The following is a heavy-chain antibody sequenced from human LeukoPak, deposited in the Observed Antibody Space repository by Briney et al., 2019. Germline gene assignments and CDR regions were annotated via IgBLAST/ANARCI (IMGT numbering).Heavy chain of an antibody. V-gene: IGHV4-4*07. CDR3: ARDPCSTTRCYLLDYYMDV. CDR2: IYSRGST. D-gene: IGHD2-2*01. CDR1: GGSITSYY. Sequence: SETLSLTCTVSGGSITSYYWSWIRQSAGKGLEWIGRIYSRGSTNYNPSLKSRVTMSVDTSKNQFSLKLSSVTAANTAVCYCARDPCSTTRCYLLDYYMDVWGKGTTVTVSS. J-gene: IGHJ6*03.